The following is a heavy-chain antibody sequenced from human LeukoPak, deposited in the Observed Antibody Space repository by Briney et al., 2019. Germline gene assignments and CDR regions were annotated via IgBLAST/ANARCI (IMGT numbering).Heavy chain of an antibody. V-gene: IGHV1-46*01. D-gene: IGHD1-26*01. Sequence: ASVKVSCKASGYTFARYYMHWVRQAPGQGLEWMGIINPSGGSTTYAQKFQGRVTMTTDTSTSTVYMELSSLRSEDTAVYYCARDFSQNSGSYSNWLDPWGQGTRVTVSS. CDR2: INPSGGST. J-gene: IGHJ5*02. CDR1: GYTFARYY. CDR3: ARDFSQNSGSYSNWLDP.